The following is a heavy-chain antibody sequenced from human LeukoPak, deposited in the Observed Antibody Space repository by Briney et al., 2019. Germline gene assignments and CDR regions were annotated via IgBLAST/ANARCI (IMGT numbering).Heavy chain of an antibody. Sequence: PGGSLRLSCAASGFTFSTYAMHWVRQAPGKGLEWVANIKQDGSEKYYVDSVKGRFTISRDNAKNSLYLQMNSLRAEDTAVYYCARDRGYDYVWGSYRYPAPGAFDIWGQGTMVTVSS. CDR1: GFTFSTYA. D-gene: IGHD3-16*02. J-gene: IGHJ3*02. CDR2: IKQDGSEK. CDR3: ARDRGYDYVWGSYRYPAPGAFDI. V-gene: IGHV3-7*01.